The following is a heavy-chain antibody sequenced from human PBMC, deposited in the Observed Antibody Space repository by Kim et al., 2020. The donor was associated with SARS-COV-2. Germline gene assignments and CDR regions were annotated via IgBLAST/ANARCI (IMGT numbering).Heavy chain of an antibody. Sequence: VEGRFTISRDNSKNTLYLQMNSLRAEDTAVYYCAVVGATIGLYYYYGMDVWGQGTTVTVSS. V-gene: IGHV3-23*01. J-gene: IGHJ6*02. CDR3: AVVGATIGLYYYYGMDV. D-gene: IGHD1-26*01.